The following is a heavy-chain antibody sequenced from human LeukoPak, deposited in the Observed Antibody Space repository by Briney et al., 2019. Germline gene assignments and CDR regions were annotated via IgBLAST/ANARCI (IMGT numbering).Heavy chain of an antibody. J-gene: IGHJ6*02. CDR3: STQNSSSWSALDV. V-gene: IGHV5-10-1*01. Sequence: GESLKISRKGPGANFTIHWISWVRQMPGKGLEWMGRIDPSDSYTNYSPSFQGHVTISADKSISTAYLQWSSLKAADTAMYYCSTQNSSSWSALDVWGQGTTVTVSS. CDR1: GANFTIHW. D-gene: IGHD6-13*01. CDR2: IDPSDSYT.